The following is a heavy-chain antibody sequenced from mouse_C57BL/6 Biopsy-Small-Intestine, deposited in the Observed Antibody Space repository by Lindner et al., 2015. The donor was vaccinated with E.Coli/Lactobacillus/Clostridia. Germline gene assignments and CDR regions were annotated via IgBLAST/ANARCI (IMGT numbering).Heavy chain of an antibody. Sequence: VQLQESGPELVKPGASVKISCKASGYAFSSSWTNWVKQRPGKGLEWIGRIYPGDGDTNYSGKFKGKATLTADKSSSTAYMQLSSLTSEDSAVYFCAGWLLYYYAMDYWGQGTSVTVSS. D-gene: IGHD2-3*01. CDR1: GYAFSSSW. J-gene: IGHJ4*01. CDR3: AGWLLYYYAMDY. V-gene: IGHV1-82*01. CDR2: IYPGDGDT.